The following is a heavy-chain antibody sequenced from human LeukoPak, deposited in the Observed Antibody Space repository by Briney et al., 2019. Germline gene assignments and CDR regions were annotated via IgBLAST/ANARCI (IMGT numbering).Heavy chain of an antibody. CDR3: ARVGWETVTHFDY. D-gene: IGHD4-17*01. CDR1: GGSISNYY. CDR2: IYYTGST. J-gene: IGHJ4*02. Sequence: SETLSLTCTVSGGSISNYYWNWIRQPPGKGLEWIGYIYYTGSTKYNPSLKSRVTMSVDTSKNQFSLKLNSVTAADTAVYYCARVGWETVTHFDYWGQGTLVTVSS. V-gene: IGHV4-59*01.